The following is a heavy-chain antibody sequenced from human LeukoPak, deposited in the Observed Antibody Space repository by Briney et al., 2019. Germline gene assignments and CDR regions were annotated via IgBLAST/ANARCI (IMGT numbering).Heavy chain of an antibody. CDR1: GFTFSGYA. D-gene: IGHD4-17*01. Sequence: PGGSLRLSCAASGFTFSGYAMHWVRQAPGKGLEWVAVISYDGSNKYYADSVKGRFTISGDNSKNTLYLQMNSLRAEDTAVYYCARDYGDYGGGAFDIWGQGTMVTVSS. CDR2: ISYDGSNK. CDR3: ARDYGDYGGGAFDI. V-gene: IGHV3-30*04. J-gene: IGHJ3*02.